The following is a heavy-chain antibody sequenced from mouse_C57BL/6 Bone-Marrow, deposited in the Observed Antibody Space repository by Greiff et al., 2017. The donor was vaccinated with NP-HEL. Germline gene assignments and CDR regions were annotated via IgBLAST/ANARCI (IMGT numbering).Heavy chain of an antibody. D-gene: IGHD1-1*01. CDR2: ISYSGST. V-gene: IGHV3-8*01. J-gene: IGHJ4*01. CDR3: ARSGSSPYYYAMDY. CDR1: GYSITSDY. Sequence: VQLQQSGPGLAKPSHSLSLTCSVTGYSITSDYWNWIRKFPGNKLEYMGYISYSGSTYYNPSLKSRISITRDTSKNQYYLQLNSVTTEDTATYYGARSGSSPYYYAMDYWGQGTSVTVSS.